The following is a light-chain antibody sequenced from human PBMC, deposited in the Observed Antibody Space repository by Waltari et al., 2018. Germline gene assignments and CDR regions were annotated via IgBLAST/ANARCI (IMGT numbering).Light chain of an antibody. CDR3: ATWDDSLNGWV. CDR1: STTITNY. V-gene: IGLV1-47*01. J-gene: IGLJ3*02. CDR2: KDY. Sequence: QSVLTQPPSASGAPGQEVSISCSGGSTTITNYVFWYQQFPGTAPNLIVYKDYERPYGVPDRFSASTSGTAAYLAISGLRSDDEADYYCATWDDSLNGWVFGGGTKLTVL.